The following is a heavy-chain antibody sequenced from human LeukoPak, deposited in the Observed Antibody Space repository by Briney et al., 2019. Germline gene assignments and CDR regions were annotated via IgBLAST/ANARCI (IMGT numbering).Heavy chain of an antibody. Sequence: SETLSLTCTVSGGSISSGGYYWSWIRQHPGKGLEWIGYIYYSGSTYYNPSLKSRVTISVDTSKNQFSLKLSSVTAADTAVYYCASSLSSTEPLDYWGQGTLVTVSS. CDR2: IYYSGST. J-gene: IGHJ4*02. V-gene: IGHV4-31*03. CDR3: ASSLSSTEPLDY. CDR1: GGSISSGGYY. D-gene: IGHD6-13*01.